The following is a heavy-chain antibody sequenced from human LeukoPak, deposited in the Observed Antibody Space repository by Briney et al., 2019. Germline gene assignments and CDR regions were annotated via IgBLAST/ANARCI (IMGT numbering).Heavy chain of an antibody. D-gene: IGHD2-15*01. V-gene: IGHV3-11*04. Sequence: PGGSLRLSCVASGFTFSGFAMSWVRQTPGKRLEWVSYISSSGSTIYSADSVKGRFTISRDNAKNSLYLQTNSLRAEDTAVYYCARWLAAAPLMAFDIWGQGTMVTVSS. J-gene: IGHJ3*02. CDR2: ISSSGSTI. CDR1: GFTFSGFA. CDR3: ARWLAAAPLMAFDI.